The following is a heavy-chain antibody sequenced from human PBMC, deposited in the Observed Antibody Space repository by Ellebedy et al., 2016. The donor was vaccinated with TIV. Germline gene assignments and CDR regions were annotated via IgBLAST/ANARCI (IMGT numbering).Heavy chain of an antibody. V-gene: IGHV4-59*01. Sequence: GSLRLSCTVSGDSISSYYWSWIRQPPGKGLEWIEHVFHSGSTNYNPSLKSRVTISVDTSKNQFSLKLTSVTAADTAIYYCARGWGSGGSTVIDYWGQGTLVTVSS. J-gene: IGHJ4*02. CDR3: ARGWGSGGSTVIDY. CDR1: GDSISSYY. CDR2: VFHSGST. D-gene: IGHD2-15*01.